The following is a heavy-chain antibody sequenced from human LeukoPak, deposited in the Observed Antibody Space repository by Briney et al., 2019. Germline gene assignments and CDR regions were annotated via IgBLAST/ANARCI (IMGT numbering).Heavy chain of an antibody. CDR1: GFTFSTYS. Sequence: GGSLRLSCSASGFTFSTYSMHWVRQAPGKGLEHVSAISSNGVSTYYADSVKGRFTISRDNSKSTLYLQMTGLRAEDTAVYYCVKESIAGEPAGGSGYWGQGTLVTVSS. CDR3: VKESIAGEPAGGSGY. J-gene: IGHJ4*02. D-gene: IGHD1-20*01. V-gene: IGHV3-64D*09. CDR2: ISSNGVST.